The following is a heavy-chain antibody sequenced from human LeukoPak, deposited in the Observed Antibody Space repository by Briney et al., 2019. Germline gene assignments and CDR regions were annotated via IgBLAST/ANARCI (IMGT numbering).Heavy chain of an antibody. CDR1: GFTFSRHW. Sequence: PGGSLRLPCAASGFTFSRHWMHWVRQAPGKGLVWVSRISNDGNTTDYADSVRGRFTISRDNAKNTLALQMNSLRAEDTAVYYCARDDGGNFNDAFDIWGQGTMVAVSS. J-gene: IGHJ3*02. CDR3: ARDDGGNFNDAFDI. CDR2: ISNDGNTT. V-gene: IGHV3-74*01. D-gene: IGHD4-23*01.